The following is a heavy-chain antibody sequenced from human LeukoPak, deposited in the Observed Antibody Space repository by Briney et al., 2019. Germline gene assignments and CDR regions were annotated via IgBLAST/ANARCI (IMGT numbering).Heavy chain of an antibody. Sequence: PSKTLSLTCTVSGASIIRTNYYWGWLRQPPGRGLEWIGSIYYSGTTFYNPSLKSRVTISVDTSKNQFSLKLSSVTAADTAVYYCARDQVGYEYWGQGTLVTVSS. J-gene: IGHJ4*02. CDR2: IYYSGTT. CDR1: GASIIRTNYY. V-gene: IGHV4-39*07. CDR3: ARDQVGYEY. D-gene: IGHD5-12*01.